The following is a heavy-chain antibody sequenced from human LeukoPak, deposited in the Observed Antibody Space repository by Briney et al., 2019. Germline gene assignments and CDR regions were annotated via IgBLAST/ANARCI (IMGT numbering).Heavy chain of an antibody. V-gene: IGHV5-51*07. Sequence: GESLKISCKGSGYSFTNYWIGWVHQMPGKGLEWMGIIYPGDSDTRYSPSFQGQVTFSADKSINTAYLQWSSLKASDTAMYYCARRADAYCGGDCLYHMDVWGQGTSVTVSS. D-gene: IGHD2-21*02. CDR2: IYPGDSDT. CDR3: ARRADAYCGGDCLYHMDV. J-gene: IGHJ6*02. CDR1: GYSFTNYW.